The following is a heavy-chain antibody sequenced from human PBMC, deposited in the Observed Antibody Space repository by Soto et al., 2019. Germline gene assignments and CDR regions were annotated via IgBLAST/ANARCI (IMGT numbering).Heavy chain of an antibody. CDR3: ARYGGTAIWYFDI. CDR2: VSHSGTT. V-gene: IGHV4-34*01. D-gene: IGHD2-15*01. CDR1: GASFTGYY. Sequence: QVRLQQWGAGLLKPSETLSLTCAVYGASFTGYYWTWLRQPPGKGLEWIGEVSHSGTTKYNPSLKSRVTISLDPSKSQFSLELTSVTAADTAVYYCARYGGTAIWYFDIWGRGTSVSVSS. J-gene: IGHJ2*01.